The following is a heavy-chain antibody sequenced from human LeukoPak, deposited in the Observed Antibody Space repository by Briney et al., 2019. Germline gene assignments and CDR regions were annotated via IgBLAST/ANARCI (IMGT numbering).Heavy chain of an antibody. Sequence: GGSLRLSCAASGFTVRSNYMSWVRQAPGKGLEWVSVIYSGGSTYYADSVKGRFTISRDNSKNTLYLQMNSLRAEDTAVYYCARGTLKWVFDYWGQGTLVTISS. D-gene: IGHD1-26*01. CDR3: ARGTLKWVFDY. CDR1: GFTVRSNY. V-gene: IGHV3-66*01. CDR2: IYSGGST. J-gene: IGHJ4*02.